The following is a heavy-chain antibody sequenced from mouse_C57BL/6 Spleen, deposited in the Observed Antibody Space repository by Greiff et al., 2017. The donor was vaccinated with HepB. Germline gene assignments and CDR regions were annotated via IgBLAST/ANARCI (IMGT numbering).Heavy chain of an antibody. V-gene: IGHV5-4*03. Sequence: EVKLVESGGGLVKPGGSLKLSCAASGFTFSSYAMSWVRQTPEKRLEWVATISDGGSYTYSPDNVKGRFTISRDNAKNNLYLQMSHLKSEDTAMYYCARSLPHFAYWGQGTLVTVSA. CDR3: ARSLPHFAY. CDR2: ISDGGSYT. D-gene: IGHD5-5*01. J-gene: IGHJ3*01. CDR1: GFTFSSYA.